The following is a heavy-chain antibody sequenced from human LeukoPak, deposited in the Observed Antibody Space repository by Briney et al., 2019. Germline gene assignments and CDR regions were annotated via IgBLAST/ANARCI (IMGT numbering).Heavy chain of an antibody. D-gene: IGHD3-16*01. Sequence: ASVTVSCKASGYTFTGYYMHWVRQAPGQGREWMGWINPNSGGTNYAQKFQGRVTMTRDTSISTAYMELSRLRSDDTAVYYCARDVWGSGLDYWGQGTLVTVSS. V-gene: IGHV1-2*02. J-gene: IGHJ4*02. CDR3: ARDVWGSGLDY. CDR2: INPNSGGT. CDR1: GYTFTGYY.